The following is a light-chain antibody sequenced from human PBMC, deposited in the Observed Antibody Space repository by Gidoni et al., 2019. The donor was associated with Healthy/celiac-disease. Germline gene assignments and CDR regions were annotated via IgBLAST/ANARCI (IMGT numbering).Light chain of an antibody. Sequence: EIVMTQSPATLSVSPGERATLSCRASQNVSSNLAWYQQKPGQAPRLLIYGASPRATGIPARFSGSGSVTEFTLTISSLQSEDFAVYYCQQYNNWLTFGGGTKVEIK. CDR1: QNVSSN. CDR2: GAS. V-gene: IGKV3-15*01. J-gene: IGKJ4*01. CDR3: QQYNNWLT.